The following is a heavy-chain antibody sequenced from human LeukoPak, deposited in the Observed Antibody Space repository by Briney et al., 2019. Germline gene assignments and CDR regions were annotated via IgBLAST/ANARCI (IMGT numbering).Heavy chain of an antibody. CDR2: ISGSGGST. D-gene: IGHD1-26*01. V-gene: IGHV3-23*01. Sequence: GGSLRLSCAASGFTFSSYAMSWVRQPPGKGLEWVSAISGSGGSTYYADSVKGRFTISRDTSKNTLYLQMNSLRAEDTAVYYCAKGRYSGSYYNWFDPWGQGTLVTVSS. CDR1: GFTFSSYA. CDR3: AKGRYSGSYYNWFDP. J-gene: IGHJ5*02.